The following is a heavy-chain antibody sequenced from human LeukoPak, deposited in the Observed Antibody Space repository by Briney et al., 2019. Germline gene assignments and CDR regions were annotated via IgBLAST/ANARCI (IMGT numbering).Heavy chain of an antibody. D-gene: IGHD3-22*01. V-gene: IGHV4-4*07. J-gene: IGHJ4*02. CDR3: ARDYSHGSGYYPLFDN. CDR1: GGSISSPY. CDR2: FYTSGST. Sequence: SETLSLTCTVSGGSISSPYWRWIRQPAGKGLDWIGRFYTSGSTNYNPSLKSRVSMSVDTSKNQFSLKLNSVTAADTAVYYCARDYSHGSGYYPLFDNWGQGTLVTVSS.